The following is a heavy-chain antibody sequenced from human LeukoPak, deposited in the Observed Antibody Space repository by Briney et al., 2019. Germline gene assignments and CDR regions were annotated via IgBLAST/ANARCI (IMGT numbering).Heavy chain of an antibody. CDR1: GGSISSRSHY. J-gene: IGHJ4*02. V-gene: IGHV4-39*01. Sequence: PSETLSLTCSVSGGSISSRSHYWGWVRQSPGRVLEWIGTIYYSGTTFYNPSLQSRVSISVDTSRNQFSLRLNSVTAADTAVYYCARRNDYDFWSGNQYYFDYWGQGTLVTVSS. D-gene: IGHD3-3*01. CDR2: IYYSGTT. CDR3: ARRNDYDFWSGNQYYFDY.